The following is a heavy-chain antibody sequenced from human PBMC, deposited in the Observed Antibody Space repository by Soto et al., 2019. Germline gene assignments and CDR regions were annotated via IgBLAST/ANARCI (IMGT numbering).Heavy chain of an antibody. D-gene: IGHD5-12*01. CDR3: AVVRDRRYIGYNYDY. J-gene: IGHJ4*02. CDR1: GLSFRSYA. Sequence: QVQVVESGGGVVQPGKSLRLSCAASGLSFRSYAMHWVRQPPGKGLEWVTFISSDGSQIYYADSVKGRFTISRDNSKNPMYGQMTRLTGEDTAVYYCAVVRDRRYIGYNYDYWGQGTLVTVSS. V-gene: IGHV3-30*04. CDR2: ISSDGSQI.